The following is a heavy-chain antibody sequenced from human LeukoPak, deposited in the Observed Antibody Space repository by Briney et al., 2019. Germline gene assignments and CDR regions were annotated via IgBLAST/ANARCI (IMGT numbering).Heavy chain of an antibody. V-gene: IGHV3-66*01. CDR3: ARDALHYYGSGSYYAHYYYYGMDV. CDR2: IYSGGST. J-gene: IGHJ6*02. D-gene: IGHD3-10*01. CDR1: GFTVSSNY. Sequence: GGSLRLSCAASGFTVSSNYMTWVRQAPGKGLEWVSVIYSGGSTYYADSVKGRFTISRDNSKNTLYLQMNSLRAEDTAVYYCARDALHYYGSGSYYAHYYYYGMDVWGQGTTVTVSS.